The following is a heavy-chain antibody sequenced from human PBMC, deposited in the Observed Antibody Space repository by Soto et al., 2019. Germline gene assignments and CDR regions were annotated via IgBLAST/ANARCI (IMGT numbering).Heavy chain of an antibody. CDR1: GFTFSSYG. CDR3: AKGWDY. J-gene: IGHJ4*02. CDR2: ISYDGSNK. D-gene: IGHD2-15*01. V-gene: IGHV3-30*18. Sequence: QVQLVESGGGVVQPGRSLRLSCAASGFTFSSYGMHWVRQAPGKGLEWVAVISYDGSNKYYADSVKGRFTISRDNSKNTLYLQMNSLRAEDTAVYSCAKGWDYWGQGTLVTVSS.